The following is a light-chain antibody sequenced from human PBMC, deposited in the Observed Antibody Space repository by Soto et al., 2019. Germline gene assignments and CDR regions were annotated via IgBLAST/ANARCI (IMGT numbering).Light chain of an antibody. Sequence: SPVTVSLTKRERANLSCRAIQSVSSSYLAWYQQKPGQAPRLLIYGASSRATGIPDRFSGSGSGTDFTLTISRLEPEDFAMYYCHQYGISPPVTFGHVTLLEI. V-gene: IGKV3-20*01. CDR2: GAS. CDR1: QSVSSSY. CDR3: HQYGISPPVT. J-gene: IGKJ5*01.